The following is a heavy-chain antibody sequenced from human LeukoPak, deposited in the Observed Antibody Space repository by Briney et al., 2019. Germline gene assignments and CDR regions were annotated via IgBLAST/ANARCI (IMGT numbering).Heavy chain of an antibody. J-gene: IGHJ4*02. CDR2: ISSGGRYI. CDR3: ARVSACSSSDSCYSGY. CDR1: GFSFSSYS. V-gene: IGHV3-21*01. D-gene: IGHD2-15*01. Sequence: GGALRLSCTGSGFSFSSYSMNWVRQTPGKGLEWVSFISSGGRYIYYADSVKGRFTVSRDNAKSSLYLQMNSLRAEDTAVYYCARVSACSSSDSCYSGYWGQGTLVTVSS.